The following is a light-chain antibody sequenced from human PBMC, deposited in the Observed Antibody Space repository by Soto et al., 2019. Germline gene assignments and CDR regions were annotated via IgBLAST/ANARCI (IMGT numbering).Light chain of an antibody. Sequence: QSVLPQPPSASGTPGQRVSISCSGSSSNIGTNFVYWYQQFPGTAPKLLLYRNNQRPSGVPDRFSGSKSGTSASLAIRGLRSEDEADYYCASWDGRLSGVVLGGGTKLTVL. V-gene: IGLV1-47*01. CDR1: SSNIGTNF. J-gene: IGLJ2*01. CDR2: RNN. CDR3: ASWDGRLSGVV.